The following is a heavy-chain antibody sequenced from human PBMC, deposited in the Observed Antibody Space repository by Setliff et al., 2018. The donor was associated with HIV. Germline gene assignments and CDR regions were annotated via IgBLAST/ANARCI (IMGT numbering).Heavy chain of an antibody. CDR3: ASRAYSGRGY. J-gene: IGHJ4*02. CDR1: GGSFSGYY. CDR2: INHSGST. D-gene: IGHD5-12*01. Sequence: SETLSLTCAVYGGSFSGYYWSWIRQPPGKGLEWIGEINHSGSTNYNPSLKSRVTISVDTSNKQFSLNLSSVTAADTAVYYCASRAYSGRGYWGQGTMVTVSS. V-gene: IGHV4-34*01.